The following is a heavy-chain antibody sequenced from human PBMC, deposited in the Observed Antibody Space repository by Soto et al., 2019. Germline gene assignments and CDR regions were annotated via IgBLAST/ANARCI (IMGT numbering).Heavy chain of an antibody. D-gene: IGHD6-19*01. V-gene: IGHV1-69*02. CDR3: ASLAVANFAFDI. J-gene: IGHJ3*02. Sequence: GASVKVSCKASGGTFSSYTISWVRQAPGQGLEWMGRIIPILGIAKYAQKFQGRVTITADKSTSTAYMELSSLRSEDTAVYYCASLAVANFAFDIWAKGQWSPSPQ. CDR1: GGTFSSYT. CDR2: IIPILGIA.